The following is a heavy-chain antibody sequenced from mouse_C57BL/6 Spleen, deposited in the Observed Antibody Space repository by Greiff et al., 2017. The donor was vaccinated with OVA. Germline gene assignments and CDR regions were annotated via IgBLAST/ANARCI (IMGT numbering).Heavy chain of an antibody. V-gene: IGHV1-82*01. CDR2: IYPGDGDT. D-gene: IGHD2-4*01. J-gene: IGHJ4*01. CDR1: GYAFSSSW. Sequence: QVQLQQSGPELVKPGASVKISCKASGYAFSSSWMNWVKQRPGKGLEWIGRIYPGDGDTNYNGKFKGKATLTADKSSSTAYMQLSSLTSEDSAVYFCAREGMITTGYYAMDYWGQGTSVTVSS. CDR3: AREGMITTGYYAMDY.